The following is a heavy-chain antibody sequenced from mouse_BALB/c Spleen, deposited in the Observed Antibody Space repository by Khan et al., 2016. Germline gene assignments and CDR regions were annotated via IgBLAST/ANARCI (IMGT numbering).Heavy chain of an antibody. CDR3: VRDWDLDC. CDR1: GYSFTVYS. J-gene: IGHJ2*01. D-gene: IGHD4-1*01. V-gene: IGHV9-2-1*01. CDR2: INTETGEL. Sequence: QIQLVQSGPELKKPGETVKISCKASGYSFTVYSMHWVKQAPGKGLKWMGCINTETGELLYADDFKGRFAFSLVSSAITAHLHINNLRNEDTATNFCVRDWDLDCWGQGTTLAGYS.